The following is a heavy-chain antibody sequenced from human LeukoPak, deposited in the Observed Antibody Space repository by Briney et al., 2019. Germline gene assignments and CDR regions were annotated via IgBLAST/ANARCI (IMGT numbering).Heavy chain of an antibody. V-gene: IGHV4-59*01. Sequence: SETLSLTCTVSGGSISSYYWSWIRQPPGKGLEWIGYIYYSGSTNYNPSLKSRVTKSVDTSKNQFSLKLSSVTAADTAVYYCAREIAGSLTYWGQGTLVTVSS. CDR1: GGSISSYY. CDR2: IYYSGST. CDR3: AREIAGSLTY. J-gene: IGHJ4*02. D-gene: IGHD6-13*01.